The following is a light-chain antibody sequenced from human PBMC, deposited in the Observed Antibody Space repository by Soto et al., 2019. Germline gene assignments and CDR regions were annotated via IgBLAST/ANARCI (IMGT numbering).Light chain of an antibody. CDR2: DVS. Sequence: IQLTQSPSTLSASVGDGVTVTCGASQSIGDSLAWYQQKPGKAPYLLISDVSSLERGVPSRFSGSGSGTEFTLTISSMQPDDFATFYCQQYNGYSRTFGQGTKV. V-gene: IGKV1-5*01. CDR1: QSIGDS. J-gene: IGKJ1*01. CDR3: QQYNGYSRT.